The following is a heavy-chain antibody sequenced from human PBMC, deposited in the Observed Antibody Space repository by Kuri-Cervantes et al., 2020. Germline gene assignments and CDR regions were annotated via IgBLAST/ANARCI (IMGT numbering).Heavy chain of an antibody. D-gene: IGHD3-16*02. CDR3: AREGYDYVWGSYRYFDY. CDR1: GFTFSSYA. Sequence: LSLTCSDSGFTFSSYAMHWVRQAPGKGLEWVAVISYDGSNKYYADSVKGRFTISRDNSKNTLYLQMNSLRAEDTAVYYCAREGYDYVWGSYRYFDYWGQGTLVTVS. J-gene: IGHJ4*02. CDR2: ISYDGSNK. V-gene: IGHV3-30-3*01.